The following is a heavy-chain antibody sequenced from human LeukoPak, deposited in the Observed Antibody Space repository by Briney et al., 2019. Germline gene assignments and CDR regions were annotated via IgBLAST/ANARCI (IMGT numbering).Heavy chain of an antibody. CDR1: GFIFSSYA. CDR3: ATRRFGELTY. V-gene: IGHV3-66*01. D-gene: IGHD3-10*01. Sequence: GGSLRLSCAASGFIFSSYAMSWVRQAPGKGLEWVSILYHGGSTYYADSVKGRFSISRDTSKNTLYLQMNSLRVEDTAVYYCATRRFGELTYWGQGTLVTVSS. CDR2: LYHGGST. J-gene: IGHJ4*02.